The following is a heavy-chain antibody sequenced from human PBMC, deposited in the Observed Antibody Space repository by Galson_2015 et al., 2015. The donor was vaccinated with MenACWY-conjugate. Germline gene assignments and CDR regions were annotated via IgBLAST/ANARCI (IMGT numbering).Heavy chain of an antibody. D-gene: IGHD3-16*01. Sequence: SVKISCKSSGSTFTFYDMSWWRQTTAQGLECLGWMIPNTGNTGYAQKFQGRVTMTRNTSITTAYMELSSLSSEDTAVYFCARVTGGRFDLWGQGTMVIVSS. CDR1: GSTFTFYD. V-gene: IGHV1-8*01. J-gene: IGHJ4*02. CDR3: ARVTGGRFDL. CDR2: MIPNTGNT.